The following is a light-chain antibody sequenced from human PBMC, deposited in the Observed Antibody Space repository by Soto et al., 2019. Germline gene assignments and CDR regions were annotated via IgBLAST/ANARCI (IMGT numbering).Light chain of an antibody. CDR3: SSYAGSSNV. CDR2: EVN. V-gene: IGLV2-8*01. J-gene: IGLJ1*01. Sequence: QSVLTQPPSASGSPGQSVAISCTGTSSDVGGYNYVSWYQQHPGKAPKLMIYEVNKRPSGVPDRFSGSKSGNTASQTVSCLQAEDEADYYCSSYAGSSNVFGTGTKVTVL. CDR1: SSDVGGYNY.